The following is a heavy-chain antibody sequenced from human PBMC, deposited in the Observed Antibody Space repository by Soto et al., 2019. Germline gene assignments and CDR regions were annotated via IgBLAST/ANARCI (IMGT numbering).Heavy chain of an antibody. CDR1: GYTFTSYD. CDR3: ARGSAYYDFWSGYYTGYYYYYGMDV. V-gene: IGHV1-8*01. J-gene: IGHJ6*02. Sequence: QVQLVQSGAEVKKPGASVKVSCKASGYTFTSYDINWVRQATGQGLEWMGWMNPNSGNTGYAQKFQGRVTMTRNTSISTAYMELSSLRSEDTAVYYCARGSAYYDFWSGYYTGYYYYYGMDVWCQGTTVTVSS. D-gene: IGHD3-3*01. CDR2: MNPNSGNT.